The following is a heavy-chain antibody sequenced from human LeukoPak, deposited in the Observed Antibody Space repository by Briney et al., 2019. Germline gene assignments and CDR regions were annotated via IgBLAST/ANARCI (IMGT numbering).Heavy chain of an antibody. CDR3: AKAAAIFGVAPPGDY. CDR1: GFTVSFNY. Sequence: PGGSLRLSCAASGFTVSFNYMSWVRQAPGKGLEWVAVIWYDGSNKYYADSVKGRFTISRDNSKNTLYLQMNSLRAEDTAVYYCAKAAAIFGVAPPGDYWGQGTLVTVSS. CDR2: IWYDGSNK. J-gene: IGHJ4*02. D-gene: IGHD3-3*01. V-gene: IGHV3-33*06.